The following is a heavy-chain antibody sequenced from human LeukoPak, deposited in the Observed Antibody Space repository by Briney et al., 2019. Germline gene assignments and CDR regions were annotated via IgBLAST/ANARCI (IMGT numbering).Heavy chain of an antibody. CDR1: GFTFSSYA. D-gene: IGHD3-22*01. J-gene: IGHJ4*02. CDR2: ISYDGSNK. V-gene: IGHV3-30-3*01. CDR3: ARVGDSSGYYLFDY. Sequence: PGGSLRLSCAASGFTFSSYAMHWVRQAPGKGLEWVAVISYDGSNKYYADSVKGRFTISRDNSKNTLYLQMNSLRAEDTAVYYCARVGDSSGYYLFDYWGQGTLVTVSS.